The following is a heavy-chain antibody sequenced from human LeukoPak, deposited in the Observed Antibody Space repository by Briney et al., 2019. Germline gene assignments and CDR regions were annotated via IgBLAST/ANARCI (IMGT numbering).Heavy chain of an antibody. CDR3: AKGPAKIRIFGALLWNWLDP. CDR2: ISGSGGRT. Sequence: GGSLRLSCAASGFTFSSYAMSWLRQAPGKGLEWVSAISGSGGRTYYADSVKGRFTISRDNSKNTLYLQMKSLRAEDTAVYYCAKGPAKIRIFGALLWNWLDPWGQGSLVTVSS. J-gene: IGHJ5*02. V-gene: IGHV3-23*01. D-gene: IGHD3-3*01. CDR1: GFTFSSYA.